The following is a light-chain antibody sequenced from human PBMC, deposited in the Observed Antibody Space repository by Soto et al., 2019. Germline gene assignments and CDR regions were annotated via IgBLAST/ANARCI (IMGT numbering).Light chain of an antibody. V-gene: IGLV1-40*01. CDR1: SSNIGAGYD. CDR3: QSYDTNLSGVV. CDR2: GNT. J-gene: IGLJ2*01. Sequence: QSVLTQPPSVSGAPGQRVTISCTGSSSNIGAGYDVHWYQQLPGTAPKLLIYGNTNRPSGVPYRFSGSNSGTSASLAITGLQAEDEADYYCQSYDTNLSGVVFGGGTKLTVL.